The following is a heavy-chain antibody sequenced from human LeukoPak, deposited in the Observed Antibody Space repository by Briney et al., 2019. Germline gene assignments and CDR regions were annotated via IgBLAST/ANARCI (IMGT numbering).Heavy chain of an antibody. CDR3: ARDGGIVGAQFAFDI. CDR2: IWYDGSNK. Sequence: GGSLRLSCAASGFTFSSYGMHWVRQAPGKGLEWVAVIWYDGSNKYYADSVKGRFTISRDNSKNTLYLQMNSLRAEDTAVYYCARDGGIVGAQFAFDIWGQGTMVTVSS. V-gene: IGHV3-33*01. CDR1: GFTFSSYG. J-gene: IGHJ3*02. D-gene: IGHD1-26*01.